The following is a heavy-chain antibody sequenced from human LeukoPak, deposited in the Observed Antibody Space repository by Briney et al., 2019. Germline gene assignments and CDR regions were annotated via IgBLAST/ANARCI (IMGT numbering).Heavy chain of an antibody. D-gene: IGHD6-19*01. J-gene: IGHJ4*02. CDR2: ISYDGSNK. Sequence: GGSLRLSCAASGFTFSSYAMHWVRQAPGKGLEWVAVISYDGSNKYYADPVKGRFTISRDNSKNTLYLQMNSLRAEDTAVYYCARESQQWLVRAFDYWGQGTLVTVSS. CDR3: ARESQQWLVRAFDY. CDR1: GFTFSSYA. V-gene: IGHV3-30-3*01.